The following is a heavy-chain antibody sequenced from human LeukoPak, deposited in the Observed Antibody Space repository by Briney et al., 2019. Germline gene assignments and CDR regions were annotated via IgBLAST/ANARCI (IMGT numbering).Heavy chain of an antibody. J-gene: IGHJ5*02. V-gene: IGHV3-11*04. CDR1: GFSFSDYY. D-gene: IGHD1-26*01. Sequence: PGGSLRLSCAASGFSFSDYYMSWIRQSPGKGLEWVSYISTSGGTIYYADSVKGRFTISRDNAKNSLYLQMSSLRAEDTAVYYCARDHVGWFDPWGQGILVTVSS. CDR3: ARDHVGWFDP. CDR2: ISTSGGTI.